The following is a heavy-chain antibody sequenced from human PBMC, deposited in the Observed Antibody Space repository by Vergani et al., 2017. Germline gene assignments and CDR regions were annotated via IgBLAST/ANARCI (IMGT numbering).Heavy chain of an antibody. J-gene: IGHJ6*02. D-gene: IGHD3-10*01. CDR2: ISSSSTI. CDR3: ARGGSGSYSPYYYYYGMDV. V-gene: IGHV3-48*01. CDR1: GFTFSSYS. Sequence: EVQLVESGGGLVQPGGSLRLSCAASGFTFSSYSMNWVRQAPGKGLEWVSYISSSSTIYYADSVKGRFTISRDNAKNSLYLQMNSLRAEDTAVYYCARGGSGSYSPYYYYYGMDVWGQXP.